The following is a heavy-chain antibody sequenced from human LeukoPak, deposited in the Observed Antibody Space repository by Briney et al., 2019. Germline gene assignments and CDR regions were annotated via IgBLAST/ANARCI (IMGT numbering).Heavy chain of an antibody. CDR1: GFTFSSYW. J-gene: IGHJ6*02. V-gene: IGHV3-74*01. CDR2: INSDGSST. D-gene: IGHD6-6*01. Sequence: GGSLRLSCAASGFTFSSYWMHWVRQAPGKGLVWVSRINSDGSSTSYADSVKGRFTISRDNAKNTLYLQMNSLRAEDTAVYYCARDAYSGSGGAYYYYYYGMDVWGQGTTVTVSS. CDR3: ARDAYSGSGGAYYYYYYGMDV.